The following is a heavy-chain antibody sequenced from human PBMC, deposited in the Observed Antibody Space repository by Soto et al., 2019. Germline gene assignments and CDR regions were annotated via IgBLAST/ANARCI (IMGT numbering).Heavy chain of an antibody. J-gene: IGHJ5*01. D-gene: IGHD3-10*01. CDR1: GFTLSNYW. V-gene: IGHV3-7*03. Sequence: LRLSCAASGFTLSNYWISWVRQAPGKGLEWVANIKQDGSVKYYVDSVKGRFTISRDNAKSSLYLQMDSLRAEDTALYYCARDYYGSGSHDSWGQGTLVTVSS. CDR2: IKQDGSVK. CDR3: ARDYYGSGSHDS.